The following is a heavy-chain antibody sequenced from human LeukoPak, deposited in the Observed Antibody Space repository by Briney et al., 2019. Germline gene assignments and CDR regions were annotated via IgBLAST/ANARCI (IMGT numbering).Heavy chain of an antibody. CDR2: ISGSGDST. V-gene: IGHV3-23*01. Sequence: GGSLRLSCAASGFTFSSYAMSWVRQAPGKGLEWVSAISGSGDSTYSTDSVKGRFTISRDNSKNTLYLQMNSLRAEDTAVYYCAKHQKMATIYYDYWGQGTLVTVSS. J-gene: IGHJ4*02. CDR1: GFTFSSYA. D-gene: IGHD5-24*01. CDR3: AKHQKMATIYYDY.